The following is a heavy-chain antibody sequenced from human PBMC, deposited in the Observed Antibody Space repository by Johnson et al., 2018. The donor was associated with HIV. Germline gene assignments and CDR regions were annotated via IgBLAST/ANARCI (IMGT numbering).Heavy chain of an antibody. Sequence: EQLVESGGGLVQPGGSLRLSCASGFTVSTNYMSWVRQAPGKGLEWVSVIYSGDTTYYADSVKGRFTISRDNSKNTLYLQMNSLRAEDTAVYYCARAYSYGAFDIWGQGTMVTVSS. CDR3: ARAYSYGAFDI. J-gene: IGHJ3*02. CDR1: GFTVSTNY. V-gene: IGHV3-66*01. CDR2: IYSGDTT. D-gene: IGHD5-18*01.